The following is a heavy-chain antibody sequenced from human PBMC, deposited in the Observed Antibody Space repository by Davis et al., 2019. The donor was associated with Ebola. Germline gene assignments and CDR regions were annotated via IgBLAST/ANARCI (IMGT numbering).Heavy chain of an antibody. V-gene: IGHV3-9*01. CDR1: GFTFDDYA. Sequence: SLKISCAASGFTFDDYAMHWVRQAPGKGLEWVSGISWNSGSIGYADSVKGRFTISRDNAKNSLYLQMNSLRAEDTALYYCAKAPSSSWYGGWFDPWGQGTLVTVSS. J-gene: IGHJ5*02. CDR2: ISWNSGSI. D-gene: IGHD6-13*01. CDR3: AKAPSSSWYGGWFDP.